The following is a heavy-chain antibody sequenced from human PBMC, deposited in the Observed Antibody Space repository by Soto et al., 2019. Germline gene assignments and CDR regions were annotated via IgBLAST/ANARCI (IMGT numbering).Heavy chain of an antibody. CDR2: IYYSGSA. D-gene: IGHD3-22*01. J-gene: IGHJ4*02. CDR1: GGSIGSGAYY. Sequence: SETLSLTCTVSGGSIGSGAYYWSWIRQPPGKGLEWIGYIYYSGSAYYNPSLKSRVIISVDTSKNQFSLKLSSVTAADTAVYYCARARTGYYDSSGYRLFDYWGQGTLVTVSS. V-gene: IGHV4-30-4*01. CDR3: ARARTGYYDSSGYRLFDY.